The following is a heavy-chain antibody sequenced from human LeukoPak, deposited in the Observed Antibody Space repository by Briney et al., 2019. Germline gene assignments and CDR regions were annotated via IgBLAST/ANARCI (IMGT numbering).Heavy chain of an antibody. D-gene: IGHD5-12*01. Sequence: SQTLSLTCIVSGASISSGHNYWSWIRQPAGKGLEWIGRIYPSGITHYNPSLKSRVTLSVDTSKNQFSLRLNSMTAADTAVYFCARDRGSNSGYATADYFDYWGQGTLVTVSS. CDR1: GASISSGHNY. CDR2: IYPSGIT. J-gene: IGHJ4*02. CDR3: ARDRGSNSGYATADYFDY. V-gene: IGHV4-61*02.